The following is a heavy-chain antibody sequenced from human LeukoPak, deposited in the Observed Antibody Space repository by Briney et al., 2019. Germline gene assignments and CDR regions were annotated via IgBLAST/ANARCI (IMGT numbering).Heavy chain of an antibody. CDR2: IGGNGGST. D-gene: IGHD6-19*01. J-gene: IGHJ4*02. Sequence: PGGSLRLSCAASGFTFSSYAMSWVRQTPGTGLEWVSGIGGNGGSTYYADSVKGRFTIYRDNSKNTLSLQMNSLRAEDTAVYYCAKMPVSYSSGWSNFDYWGQGTLVTVSS. CDR3: AKMPVSYSSGWSNFDY. CDR1: GFTFSSYA. V-gene: IGHV3-23*01.